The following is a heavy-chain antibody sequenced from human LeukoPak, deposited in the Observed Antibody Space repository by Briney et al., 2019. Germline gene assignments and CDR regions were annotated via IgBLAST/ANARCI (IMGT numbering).Heavy chain of an antibody. CDR2: ISGSGGST. Sequence: PRGSLRLSCAASGFTFSSYAMSWVRQAPGKGLEWVSAISGSGGSTYYADSVKGRFTISRDNSKNTLYLQMNSLRAEDTAVYYCAKDRSAAGTLEDYWGQGTLVTVSS. J-gene: IGHJ4*02. D-gene: IGHD6-13*01. CDR1: GFTFSSYA. CDR3: AKDRSAAGTLEDY. V-gene: IGHV3-23*01.